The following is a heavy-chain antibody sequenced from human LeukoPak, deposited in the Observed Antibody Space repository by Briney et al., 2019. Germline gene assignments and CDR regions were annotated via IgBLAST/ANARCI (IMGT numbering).Heavy chain of an antibody. J-gene: IGHJ4*02. Sequence: PGGSLRLSCAASGFILSSYDMHWVRQPPGKGLEWLAVISREGSIKYHADSVRGRFTISRDSSHNTLYLQMNSLRAEDTAVYYCARHFTTGSIDHWGQGNLVTVSS. V-gene: IGHV3-30-3*01. CDR3: ARHFTTGSIDH. CDR2: ISREGSIK. D-gene: IGHD3-9*01. CDR1: GFILSSYD.